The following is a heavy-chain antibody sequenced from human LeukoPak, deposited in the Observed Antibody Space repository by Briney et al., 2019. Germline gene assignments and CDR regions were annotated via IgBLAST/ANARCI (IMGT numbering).Heavy chain of an antibody. Sequence: SETLSLTCTVSGGSINNYYWSWIRQPAGKGLEWIGRIYTSGSTNYNPSLKGRVTRSVDTSENQFSLKMSSVTAADTAVYYCARTYSGSHDYWGQGTLVTVSS. V-gene: IGHV4-4*07. CDR1: GGSINNYY. D-gene: IGHD1-26*01. CDR3: ARTYSGSHDY. J-gene: IGHJ4*02. CDR2: IYTSGST.